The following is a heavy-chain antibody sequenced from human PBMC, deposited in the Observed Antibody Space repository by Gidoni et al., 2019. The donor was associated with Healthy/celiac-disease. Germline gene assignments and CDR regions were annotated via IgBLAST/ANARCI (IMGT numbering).Heavy chain of an antibody. CDR1: GGSISSGGYS. J-gene: IGHJ4*02. Sequence: QLQLQESGSGLVKPSQTLSPTCAVSGGSISSGGYSWSWIRQPPGKGLEWIGYIYHSGSTYYNPSLKSRVTISVDRSKNQFSLKLSSVTAADTAVYYCARVRDILTGRYFDYWGQGTLVTVSS. V-gene: IGHV4-30-2*01. CDR3: ARVRDILTGRYFDY. D-gene: IGHD3-9*01. CDR2: IYHSGST.